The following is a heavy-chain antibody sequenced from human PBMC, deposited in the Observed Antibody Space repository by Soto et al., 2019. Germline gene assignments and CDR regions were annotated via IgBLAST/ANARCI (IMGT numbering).Heavy chain of an antibody. CDR2: IYYSGST. Sequence: PSETLSLTCTVSGGSISSYYWSWIRQPPGKGLEWIGYIYYSGSTNYNPSLKSRVTISLDTSKNQFSLKLSSVTAADTAVYYCARDAGYCSGGNCYPNFDYWGQGTLVTVSS. CDR3: ARDAGYCSGGNCYPNFDY. V-gene: IGHV4-59*01. D-gene: IGHD2-15*01. J-gene: IGHJ4*02. CDR1: GGSISSYY.